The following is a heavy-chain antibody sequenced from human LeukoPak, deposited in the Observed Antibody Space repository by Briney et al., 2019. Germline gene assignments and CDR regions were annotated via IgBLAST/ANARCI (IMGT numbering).Heavy chain of an antibody. J-gene: IGHJ4*02. CDR2: IYYSGST. CDR1: GGSISSSSYY. Sequence: SETLSLTCTASGGSISSSSYYWGWIRQPPGKGLEWIGSIYYSGSTYYNPSLKSRVTISVDTSKNQFALKLSSVTAADTAVYYCARQKLYDSSGYFDSWGQGTLVTVSS. D-gene: IGHD3-22*01. V-gene: IGHV4-39*01. CDR3: ARQKLYDSSGYFDS.